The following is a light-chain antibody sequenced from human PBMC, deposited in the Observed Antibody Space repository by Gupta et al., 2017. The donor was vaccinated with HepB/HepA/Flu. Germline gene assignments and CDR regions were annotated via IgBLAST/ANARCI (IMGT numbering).Light chain of an antibody. CDR1: QSVSGTS. V-gene: IGKV3-20*01. Sequence: EIVLTQSPGTLSLSPGERATLSCRASQSVSGTSLAWYQQKPGQAPRLLIYAASSRATGIPDRFSGSGSGTDFTLTISRLEPGDFAVYYCQQYGSSRTFGQGTKVGIK. J-gene: IGKJ1*01. CDR3: QQYGSSRT. CDR2: AAS.